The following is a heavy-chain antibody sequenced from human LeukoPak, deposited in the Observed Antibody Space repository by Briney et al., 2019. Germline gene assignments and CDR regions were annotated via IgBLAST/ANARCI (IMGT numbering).Heavy chain of an antibody. J-gene: IGHJ5*02. CDR2: ISSSSSYI. V-gene: IGHV3-21*01. Sequence: GGSLRLSCAASGFTFSSYSMNWVRQAPGKGLEWVSSISSSSSYIYYADSVKGRFTISRDNAKNSLYLQMNSLRAEDTAVYYCARDPTAAGANGFDPWGQGTLVTVSS. CDR1: GFTFSSYS. CDR3: ARDPTAAGANGFDP. D-gene: IGHD6-13*01.